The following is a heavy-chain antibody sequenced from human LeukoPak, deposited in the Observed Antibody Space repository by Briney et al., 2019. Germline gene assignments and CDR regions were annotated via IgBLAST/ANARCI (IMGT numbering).Heavy chain of an antibody. CDR1: GYSFTSYW. CDR3: ARRRRSSENWFDP. CDR2: IYPGDSDT. V-gene: IGHV5-51*01. Sequence: GESLKISCKGSGYSFTSYWIGWLRQMPGKGLEWMGIIYPGDSDTRYSPSFQGQVTISADKSISTAYLQWSRLNASDTAMYYCARRRRSSENWFDPWGQGTLVTVSS. D-gene: IGHD6-19*01. J-gene: IGHJ5*02.